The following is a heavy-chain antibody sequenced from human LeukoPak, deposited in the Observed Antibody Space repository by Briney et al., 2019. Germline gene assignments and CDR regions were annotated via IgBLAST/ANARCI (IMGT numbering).Heavy chain of an antibody. CDR3: ARPATSSWFPHYWYFDL. J-gene: IGHJ2*01. D-gene: IGHD6-13*01. CDR1: GGSISSYY. V-gene: IGHV4-59*08. CDR2: ISSSGSA. Sequence: SETLSLTCTVSGGSISSYYWSWIRQSPGKGLEWIGYISSSGSAKYNPSLKSRVTISVDTSKNQFSLRLSSVSAADTAVYYCARPATSSWFPHYWYFDLWGRGTLVTVSS.